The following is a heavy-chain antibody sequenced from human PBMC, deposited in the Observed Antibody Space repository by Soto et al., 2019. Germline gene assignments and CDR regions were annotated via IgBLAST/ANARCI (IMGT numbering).Heavy chain of an antibody. Sequence: EVQLLESGGGLVQPGGSLRLSCAASGFTFSSYAMSWVRQAPGKGLEWVSAISGSGGSTYYAGSVKGRFTISRDKSKNTLYLQINILRAEDTAVNYWAKGSKIIPTRTIDYWGQGTLVTVSS. D-gene: IGHD1-7*01. CDR2: ISGSGGST. CDR1: GFTFSSYA. J-gene: IGHJ4*02. V-gene: IGHV3-23*01. CDR3: AKGSKIIPTRTIDY.